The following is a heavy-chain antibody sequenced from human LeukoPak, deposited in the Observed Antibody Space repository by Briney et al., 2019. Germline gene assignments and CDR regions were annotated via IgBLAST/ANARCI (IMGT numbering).Heavy chain of an antibody. Sequence: SVKVSCKASGGTFSSYAISWVRQAPGQGLEWMGGIIPIFGTANYAQKFQGRVTITADESTSTAYMELSSLRSEDTAVFYCVRSLRNSYIDYWGQGTLVAASS. D-gene: IGHD3-16*01. V-gene: IGHV1-69*13. CDR3: VRSLRNSYIDY. CDR1: GGTFSSYA. CDR2: IIPIFGTA. J-gene: IGHJ4*02.